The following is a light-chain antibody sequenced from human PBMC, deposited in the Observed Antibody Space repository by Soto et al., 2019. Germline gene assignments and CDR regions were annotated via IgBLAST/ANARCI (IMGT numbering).Light chain of an antibody. V-gene: IGLV2-23*01. J-gene: IGLJ3*02. CDR2: EAT. CDR3: CSYGASVM. CDR1: SSDVGGYDL. Sequence: QSALTQPASVSGSPGQSITISCTGTSSDVGGYDLVSWYQQHPGKAPKLMIYEATRRPSGVSNRFSGSKSGNTASLTISGLQADDEADYYCCSYGASVMFGGGTKLTVL.